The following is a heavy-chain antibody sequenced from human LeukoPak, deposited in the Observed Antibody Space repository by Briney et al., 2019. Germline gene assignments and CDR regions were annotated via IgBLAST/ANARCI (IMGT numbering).Heavy chain of an antibody. CDR3: ARFRLYYFDY. J-gene: IGHJ4*02. V-gene: IGHV4-59*01. CDR1: GGSISSYY. CDR2: IYYSGST. Sequence: PSETLSLTCTVSGGSISSYYWSWIRQPPGKGLEWIGYIYYSGSTNYNPSLKSRVTISVDTSKNQFSLKLSSVTAADTAVYYYARFRLYYFDYWGQGTLVTVSS.